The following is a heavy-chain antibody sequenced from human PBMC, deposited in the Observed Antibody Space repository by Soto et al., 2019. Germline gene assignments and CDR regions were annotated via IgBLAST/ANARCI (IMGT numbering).Heavy chain of an antibody. CDR1: GFTFSSYA. CDR2: LSGSGSST. D-gene: IGHD3-10*01. Sequence: PGGSLRLSCGATGFTFSSYAMSWVRQAPGKGLEWVSGLSGSGSSTYYPDSVKGRFTISRDNPKNTLYLQMKSLRAEDTAVYYCAKGTQLWFGELSWDYWGQGTPVTLSS. CDR3: AKGTQLWFGELSWDY. V-gene: IGHV3-23*01. J-gene: IGHJ4*02.